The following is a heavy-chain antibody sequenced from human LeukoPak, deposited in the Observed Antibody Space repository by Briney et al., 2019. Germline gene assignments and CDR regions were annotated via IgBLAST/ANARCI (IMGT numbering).Heavy chain of an antibody. Sequence: SVKVSCKASGDTFSSYAISWVRQAPGQGLEWMGRIIPILGIDNYAQKFQGRVTITADKSTTTAYMELSSLRSEDTAVYYCARGPSYCTRTNCQYYFDNWGQGTLVTVSS. J-gene: IGHJ4*02. CDR3: ARGPSYCTRTNCQYYFDN. CDR2: IIPILGID. CDR1: GDTFSSYA. D-gene: IGHD2-2*01. V-gene: IGHV1-69*04.